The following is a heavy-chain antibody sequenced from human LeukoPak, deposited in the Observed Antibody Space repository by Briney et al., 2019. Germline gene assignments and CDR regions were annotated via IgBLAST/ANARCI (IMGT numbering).Heavy chain of an antibody. CDR3: ARNGTVTVSGTKFNYFDY. CDR2: IYHSGST. CDR1: GDSISSSSYY. Sequence: SETLSLTCTVSGDSISSSSYYWGWIRQPPGQGLEWIGSIYHSGSTHYNPSLKSRLTIFVDTSKNQFSLKVNSVTAADTAVYYCARNGTVTVSGTKFNYFDYWGQGTLVTVSS. V-gene: IGHV4-39*01. D-gene: IGHD4-17*01. J-gene: IGHJ4*02.